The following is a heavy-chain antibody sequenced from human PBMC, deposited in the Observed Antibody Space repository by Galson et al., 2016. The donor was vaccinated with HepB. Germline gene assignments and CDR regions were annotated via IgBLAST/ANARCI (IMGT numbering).Heavy chain of an antibody. V-gene: IGHV4-39*01. Sequence: SETLSLTCTVSGDSISAPLYYWGWIRQPPGKGLEWIANVHYSGVTYYKPSLKSRVTISVDASRDQFSLTMRSVTAADTAFYYCARVTTVTTGDYFAAWGQGTLVTVSS. D-gene: IGHD4-17*01. J-gene: IGHJ1*01. CDR2: VHYSGVT. CDR1: GDSISAPLYY. CDR3: ARVTTVTTGDYFAA.